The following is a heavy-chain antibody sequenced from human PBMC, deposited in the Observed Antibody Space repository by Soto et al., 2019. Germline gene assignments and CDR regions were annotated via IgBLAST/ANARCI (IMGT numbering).Heavy chain of an antibody. CDR2: INHSGST. V-gene: IGHV4-34*01. CDR1: GGSFSGYY. Sequence: PSETLSLTCAVYGGSFSGYYWSWIRQPTGKGLEWIGEINHSGSTNYNPSLKSRVIISVATSKNQFSLKLSSVTAADTAVYYCARSRSFDAFDIWGQGKMGT. J-gene: IGHJ3*02. D-gene: IGHD6-25*01. CDR3: ARSRSFDAFDI.